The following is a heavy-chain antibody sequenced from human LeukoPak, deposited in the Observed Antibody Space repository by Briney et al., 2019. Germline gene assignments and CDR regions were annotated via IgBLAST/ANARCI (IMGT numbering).Heavy chain of an antibody. CDR1: GYTFTSYG. J-gene: IGHJ6*02. CDR2: ISAYNGNT. Sequence: ASVKVSCKASGYTFTSYGISWVRQAPGQGLEWMGWISAYNGNTNYAQKLQDRVTMTTDTSTSTAYMELRSLRSDDTAVYYCARDRVYAFWSGYEPRYGMDVLGQGNTGTVSS. D-gene: IGHD3-3*01. CDR3: ARDRVYAFWSGYEPRYGMDV. V-gene: IGHV1-18*01.